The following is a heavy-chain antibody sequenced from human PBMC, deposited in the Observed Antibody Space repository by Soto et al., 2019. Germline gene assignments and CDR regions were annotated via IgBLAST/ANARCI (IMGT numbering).Heavy chain of an antibody. CDR1: GFTFSSYA. CDR3: VKEDDGQLWLPGYYGMDV. CDR2: ISSNGGST. V-gene: IGHV3-64D*06. J-gene: IGHJ6*02. Sequence: PGGPLRLSCSASGFTFSSYAMHWVRQAPGKGLEYVSAISSNGGSTYYADSVKGRFTISRDNSKYTLYLQMSSLRAEDTAVYYCVKEDDGQLWLPGYYGMDVWGQGTTVTVSS. D-gene: IGHD5-18*01.